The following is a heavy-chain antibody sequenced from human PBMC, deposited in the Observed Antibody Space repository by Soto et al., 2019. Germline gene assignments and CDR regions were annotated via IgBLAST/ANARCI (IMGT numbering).Heavy chain of an antibody. CDR1: GFTFSSFS. J-gene: IGHJ4*02. CDR3: ARDQNYYDSSGYPYY. CDR2: ISSSSSYI. Sequence: PGGSLRLSCAASGFTFSSFSMNWFRQAPGKGLEWVSSISSSSSYIYYADSVKGRFTISRDNAKNSLYLQMNSLRAEDTAVYYCARDQNYYDSSGYPYYWGQGTLVTVSS. V-gene: IGHV3-21*01. D-gene: IGHD3-22*01.